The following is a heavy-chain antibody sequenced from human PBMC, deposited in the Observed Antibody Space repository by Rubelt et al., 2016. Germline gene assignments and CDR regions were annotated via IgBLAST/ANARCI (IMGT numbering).Heavy chain of an antibody. CDR3: ARGGGSGSYYNFDY. CDR2: IYHSGST. Sequence: LSLTCAVSGGSISSSNWWSWVRQPPGKGLEWIGEIYHSGSTNYNPSLKSRVTISVDKSKNQFSLKLSSVTAADTAVYYCARGGGSGSYYNFDYWGQGTLVTVSS. CDR1: GGSISSSNW. D-gene: IGHD3-10*01. V-gene: IGHV4-4*02. J-gene: IGHJ4*02.